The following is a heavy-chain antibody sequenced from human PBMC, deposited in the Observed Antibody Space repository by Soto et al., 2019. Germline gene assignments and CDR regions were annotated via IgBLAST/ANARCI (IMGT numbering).Heavy chain of an antibody. V-gene: IGHV6-1*01. CDR1: GDSVSDNSAA. CDR3: TRDGYRSSYDLDY. Sequence: SQTLSLTCAISGDSVSDNSAAWNWIRQSPSRGLEWLGRTYYRSKWYSDYAISVKSRITINPDTSKNQFSLQLNSVTPEDTAVYYCTRDGYRSSYDLDYWGQGTLVTVSS. D-gene: IGHD6-6*01. CDR2: TYYRSKWYS. J-gene: IGHJ4*02.